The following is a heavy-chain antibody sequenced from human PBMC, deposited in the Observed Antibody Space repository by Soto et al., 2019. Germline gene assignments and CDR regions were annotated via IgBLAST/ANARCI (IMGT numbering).Heavy chain of an antibody. CDR1: GYTLTELS. J-gene: IGHJ4*02. CDR2: FDPEDGET. CDR3: ATNLYYYDSSGYYFFDY. D-gene: IGHD3-22*01. Sequence: GASVKVSCKVSGYTLTELSMHWVRQAPGKGLEWMGGFDPEDGETIYAQKFQGRVTMTEDTSTDTAYMELSSLRSEDTAVYYCATNLYYYDSSGYYFFDYWGQGTLVTVSS. V-gene: IGHV1-24*01.